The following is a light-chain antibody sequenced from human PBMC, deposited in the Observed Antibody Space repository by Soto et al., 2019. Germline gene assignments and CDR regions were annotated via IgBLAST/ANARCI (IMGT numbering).Light chain of an antibody. J-gene: IGKJ1*01. CDR1: QGISSY. CDR3: QQYYSYPLT. CDR2: AAS. V-gene: IGKV1-8*01. Sequence: AIRMTQSPSSLSASTGDRVTITCRASQGISSYLAWYQQKPGKAPKLLIYAASTLQSGVPSRFSGSGSGTDFTLTISCLRSEDFATYYCQQYYSYPLTFGQGTKVEIK.